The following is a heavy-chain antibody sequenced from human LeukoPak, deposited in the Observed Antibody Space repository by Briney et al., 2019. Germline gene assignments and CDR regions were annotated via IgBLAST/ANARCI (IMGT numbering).Heavy chain of an antibody. CDR1: GFTFSSYG. V-gene: IGHV3-23*01. J-gene: IGHJ3*02. D-gene: IGHD6-13*01. CDR2: ISGSGGST. Sequence: GGTLRLSCAASGFTFSSYGMSWVRQAPGKGLEWVSAISGSGGSTYYADSVKGRFTISRDNSKNTLYLQMNSLRAEDTAVYYCAKDRAAALPGDAFDIWGQGTMVTVSS. CDR3: AKDRAAALPGDAFDI.